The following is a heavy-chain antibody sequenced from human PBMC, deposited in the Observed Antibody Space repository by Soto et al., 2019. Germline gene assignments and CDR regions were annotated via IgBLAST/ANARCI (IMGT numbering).Heavy chain of an antibody. CDR2: ISGSGGST. D-gene: IGHD3-10*01. CDR3: AKDIVLLWFGELFPSSAYYGMDV. Sequence: EVQLLESGGGLVQPGGSLRLSCAASGFTFSSYAMSWVRQAPGKGLEWVSAISGSGGSTYYADSVKGRFTISRDNSKNTLYLQMNSVRAEDTAVYYCAKDIVLLWFGELFPSSAYYGMDVWGQGTTVTVSS. J-gene: IGHJ6*02. V-gene: IGHV3-23*01. CDR1: GFTFSSYA.